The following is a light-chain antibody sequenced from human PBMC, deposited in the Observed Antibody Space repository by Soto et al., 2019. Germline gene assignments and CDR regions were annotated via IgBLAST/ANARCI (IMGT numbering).Light chain of an antibody. V-gene: IGKV3-20*01. J-gene: IGKJ3*01. CDR2: GAS. CDR1: QSVSSSY. CDR3: QQYGSSHT. Sequence: EIVLTQSPVTLSLSRGRRATLACRASQSVSSSYLAWYQQKPGQAPRLLIYGASSRATGIPDRFSGSGSGTDFTLTISRLETEDFAVYYCQQYGSSHTFGHGTKVDI.